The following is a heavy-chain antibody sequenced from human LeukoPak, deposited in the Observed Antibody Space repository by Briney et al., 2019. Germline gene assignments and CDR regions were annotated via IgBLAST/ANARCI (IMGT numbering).Heavy chain of an antibody. V-gene: IGHV1-2*04. J-gene: IGHJ6*02. CDR1: GYTFTGYY. CDR2: INPNSGGT. D-gene: IGHD6-13*01. Sequence: ASVKVPCKASGYTFTGYYMHWVRQAPGQGLEWMGWINPNSGGTNYAQKFQGWVTMTRDTSISTAYMELSRLRSDDTAVYYCARDPVAAAGTYRYYYGMDVWGQGTTVTVSS. CDR3: ARDPVAAAGTYRYYYGMDV.